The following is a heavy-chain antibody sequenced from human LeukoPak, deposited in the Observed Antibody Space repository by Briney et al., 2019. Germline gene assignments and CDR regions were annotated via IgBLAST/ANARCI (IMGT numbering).Heavy chain of an antibody. CDR2: ISGSGGNT. CDR1: GFTFSSYA. CDR3: AATAYSSSWTPYFDY. J-gene: IGHJ4*02. V-gene: IGHV3-23*01. Sequence: GGSLRLSCAASGFTFSSYAMSWVRQAPGKGLEWVSAISGSGGNTYYADSVKGRFTISRDNSKNTLYLQMNSLRAEDTAVYYCAATAYSSSWTPYFDYWGQGTLVTVSS. D-gene: IGHD6-13*01.